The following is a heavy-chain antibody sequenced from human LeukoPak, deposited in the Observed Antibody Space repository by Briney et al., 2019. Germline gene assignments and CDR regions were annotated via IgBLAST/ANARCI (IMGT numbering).Heavy chain of an antibody. CDR3: ARDQGVAADGTVGHFDY. D-gene: IGHD6-13*01. CDR1: GFTFSSYW. Sequence: WRSLRLSCAAAGFTFSSYWMGWVRKSAGKCQEWVANIHHDARDKYYLDSVKGRFTISRDSAKNSLYLQMNGLRAEDTAVYYCARDQGVAADGTVGHFDYWGRGTLVTVSS. CDR2: IHHDARDK. J-gene: IGHJ4*02. V-gene: IGHV3-7*01.